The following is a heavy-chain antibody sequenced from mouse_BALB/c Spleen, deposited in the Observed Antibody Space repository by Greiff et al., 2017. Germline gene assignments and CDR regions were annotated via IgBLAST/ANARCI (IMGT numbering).Heavy chain of an antibody. Sequence: EVKLEESGGGLVKPGGSLKLSCAASGFTFSSYAMSWVRQTPEKRLEWVASISSGGSTYYPDSVKGRFTISRDNARNILYLQMSSLRSEDTAMYYCARGARRLDWYFDVWGAGTTVTVSS. V-gene: IGHV5-6-5*01. CDR1: GFTFSSYA. CDR3: ARGARRLDWYFDV. J-gene: IGHJ1*01. D-gene: IGHD3-2*02. CDR2: ISSGGST.